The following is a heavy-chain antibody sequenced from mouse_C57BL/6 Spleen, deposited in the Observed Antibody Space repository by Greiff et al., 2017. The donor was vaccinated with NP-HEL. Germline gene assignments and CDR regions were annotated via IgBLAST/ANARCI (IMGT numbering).Heavy chain of an antibody. V-gene: IGHV1-22*01. Sequence: VQLKESGPELVKPGASVKMSCKASGYTFTDYNMHWVKQSHGKSLEWIGYINPNNGGTSYNQKFKGKATLTVNKSSSTAYMELRSLTSEDSAVYYCASSNYFYAMDYWGQGTSVTVSS. J-gene: IGHJ4*01. D-gene: IGHD2-5*01. CDR2: INPNNGGT. CDR1: GYTFTDYN. CDR3: ASSNYFYAMDY.